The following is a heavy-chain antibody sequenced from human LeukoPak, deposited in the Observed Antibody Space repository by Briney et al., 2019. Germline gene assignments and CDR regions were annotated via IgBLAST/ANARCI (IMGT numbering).Heavy chain of an antibody. CDR1: GYIFTEHH. Sequence: ASVKVSCKASGYIFTEHHINWVRQAPGQGLEWMGWISAYNGNTNYAQKLQGRVTMTTDTSTSTAYMELRSLRSDDTAVYYCAREGYSLTPDYWGQGTLVTVSS. D-gene: IGHD6-13*01. CDR2: ISAYNGNT. V-gene: IGHV1-18*01. CDR3: AREGYSLTPDY. J-gene: IGHJ4*02.